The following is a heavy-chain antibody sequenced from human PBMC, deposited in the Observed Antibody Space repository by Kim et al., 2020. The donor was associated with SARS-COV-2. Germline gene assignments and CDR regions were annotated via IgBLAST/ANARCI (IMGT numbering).Heavy chain of an antibody. V-gene: IGHV3-30*04. D-gene: IGHD3-16*01. CDR2: ISYDGSNK. Sequence: GGSLRLSCAASGFTFSSYAMHWVRQAPGKGLEWVAVISYDGSNKYYADSVKGRFTISRDNSKNTLYLQMNSLRAEDTAVYYCAREGLWPSYNWFDPWGQGTLVTVSS. CDR1: GFTFSSYA. CDR3: AREGLWPSYNWFDP. J-gene: IGHJ5*02.